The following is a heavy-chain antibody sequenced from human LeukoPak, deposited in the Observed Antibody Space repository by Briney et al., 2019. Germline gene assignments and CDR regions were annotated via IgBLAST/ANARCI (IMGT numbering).Heavy chain of an antibody. J-gene: IGHJ3*02. CDR2: IYHSGST. V-gene: IGHV4-38-2*02. D-gene: IGHD3-16*01. CDR3: ARAMIIYSGVMSHDAFDI. CDR1: GGSISSGYY. Sequence: SETLSLTCTVSGGSISSGYYWGWIRQPPGKGLEWIGSIYHSGSTYYNPSLKSRVTISVDTSENQFSLKLSSVTAADTAVYYCARAMIIYSGVMSHDAFDIWGQGTMVTVSS.